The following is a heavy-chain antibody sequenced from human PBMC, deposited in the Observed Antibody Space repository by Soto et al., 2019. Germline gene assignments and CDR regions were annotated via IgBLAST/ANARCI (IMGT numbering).Heavy chain of an antibody. V-gene: IGHV1-58*01. CDR2: IVVGSGNT. D-gene: IGHD1-26*01. J-gene: IGHJ4*02. CDR1: GFTFTSSA. CDR3: AADLLVGAYNY. Sequence: ASVKVSCKASGFTFTSSAVQWVRQARGQRLEWIGWIVVGSGNTNYAQKFQERVTITRDMPTSTAYMELSSLRSEDTAVYYCAADLLVGAYNYWGQGTLVTVSS.